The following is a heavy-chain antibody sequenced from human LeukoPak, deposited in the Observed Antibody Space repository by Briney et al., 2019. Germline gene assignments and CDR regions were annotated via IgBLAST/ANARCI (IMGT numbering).Heavy chain of an antibody. D-gene: IGHD3-3*01. V-gene: IGHV4-59*01. CDR3: ARNSPITIFGPLFDY. CDR1: GGSISSYD. Sequence: SETLSLTCTVSGGSISSYDWSWIRQPPGKGLEWMGYIYYSGSTNYNTSLKSRITISVDTSKNQFSLKLSSVTAADTAVYYCARNSPITIFGPLFDYWGQGTLVTVSS. J-gene: IGHJ4*02. CDR2: IYYSGST.